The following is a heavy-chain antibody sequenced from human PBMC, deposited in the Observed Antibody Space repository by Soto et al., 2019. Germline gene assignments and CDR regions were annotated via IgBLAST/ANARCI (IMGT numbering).Heavy chain of an antibody. CDR1: GGSLTGYY. CDR3: ARGQEGIVATN. J-gene: IGHJ4*02. CDR2: IKDGGVT. D-gene: IGHD5-12*01. V-gene: IGHV4-34*01. Sequence: QVHLQQWGAGLLKPSETLSLTCAVNGGSLTGYYWSWIRQPPGKGLEWIGEIKDGGVTNYSPSLKRRVTMSADTSKKQFSLKLNSVTAADTAVSYCARGQEGIVATNWDQGPLVTVSS.